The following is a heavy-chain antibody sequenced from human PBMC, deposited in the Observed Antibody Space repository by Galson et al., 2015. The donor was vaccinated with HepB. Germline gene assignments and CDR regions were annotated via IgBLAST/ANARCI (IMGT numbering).Heavy chain of an antibody. J-gene: IGHJ4*02. CDR3: ARDRFEQQLVPPMPTVDY. V-gene: IGHV1-18*01. CDR1: GYTFTSYG. D-gene: IGHD6-13*01. CDR2: ISAYNGNT. Sequence: SVKVSCKASGYTFTSYGISWVRQAPGQGLEWMGWISAYNGNTNYAQKLQGRVTMTTDTSTSTAYMELRSLRSDDTAVYYCARDRFEQQLVPPMPTVDYWGQGTLVTVSS.